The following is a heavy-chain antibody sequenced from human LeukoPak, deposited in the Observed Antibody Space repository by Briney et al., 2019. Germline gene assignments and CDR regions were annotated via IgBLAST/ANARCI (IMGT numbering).Heavy chain of an antibody. Sequence: TSETLSLTCAVSGGSIRSGGYSWSWIRQPPGKGLEWIGYIYHSGRTYYNPSLKSRVTISVDRSKNQFSLKLSSVTAADTAVYYCASMTTVTGVDYWGQGTLVTVSS. CDR2: IYHSGRT. D-gene: IGHD4-17*01. J-gene: IGHJ4*02. V-gene: IGHV4-30-2*01. CDR3: ASMTTVTGVDY. CDR1: GGSIRSGGYS.